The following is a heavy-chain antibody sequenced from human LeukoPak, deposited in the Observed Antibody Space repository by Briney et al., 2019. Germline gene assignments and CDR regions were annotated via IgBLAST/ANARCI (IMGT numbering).Heavy chain of an antibody. V-gene: IGHV5-51*01. CDR2: IYPGDSDT. J-gene: IGHJ4*02. D-gene: IGHD2-15*01. CDR1: GYSFTNYW. CDR3: ARHPPRYCSGGSCYSVDFDY. Sequence: GESLKISCKGSGYSFTNYWIGWVRQMPGKGLEWMGIIYPGDSDTRYSPSFQGQVTISADKSISTAYLQWSSLKASDTAMYYCARHPPRYCSGGSCYSVDFDYWGQGTLVTVSS.